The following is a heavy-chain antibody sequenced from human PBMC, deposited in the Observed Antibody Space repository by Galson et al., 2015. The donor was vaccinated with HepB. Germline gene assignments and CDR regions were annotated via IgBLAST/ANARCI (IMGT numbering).Heavy chain of an antibody. Sequence: ALVKPTQTLTLTCTFSGFSLNTSGVGVGWIRQPPGKALEWLALIYWDDDKGHSPSLKNRLTITKDTSRNQVVLTVTDMDPVDTATYYCAHYGYSPLVTFFDFWGQGARVTVSS. V-gene: IGHV2-5*02. J-gene: IGHJ4*02. CDR3: AHYGYSPLVTFFDF. CDR1: GFSLNTSGVG. CDR2: IYWDDDK. D-gene: IGHD5-18*01.